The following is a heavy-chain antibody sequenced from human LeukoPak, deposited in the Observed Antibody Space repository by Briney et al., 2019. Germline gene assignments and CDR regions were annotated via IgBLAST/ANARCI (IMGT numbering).Heavy chain of an antibody. V-gene: IGHV1-18*01. CDR2: ISAYNGNT. CDR1: GYTFTSYG. Sequence: ASVKVSCKASGYTFTSYGISWVRQAPGQGLEWMGWISAYNGNTNYAQKLQGRVTMTTDTSTSTAYMELRSLRSDDTAVYYYARDFDDILTGYYPSTSTLGYWGQGTLVTVSS. CDR3: ARDFDDILTGYYPSTSTLGY. J-gene: IGHJ4*02. D-gene: IGHD3-9*01.